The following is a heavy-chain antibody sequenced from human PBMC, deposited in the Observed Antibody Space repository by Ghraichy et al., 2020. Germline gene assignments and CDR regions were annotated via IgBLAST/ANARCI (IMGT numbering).Heavy chain of an antibody. CDR2: ISSSSSTI. J-gene: IGHJ5*02. V-gene: IGHV3-48*02. D-gene: IGHD4-17*01. CDR1: GFTFSSYS. Sequence: GGSLRLSCAASGFTFSSYSMNWVRQAPGKGLEWVSYISSSSSTIYYADSVKGRFTISRDNAKNSLYLQMNSLRDEDTAVYYCARDRAYGDYSNWFDPWGQGTLVTVSS. CDR3: ARDRAYGDYSNWFDP.